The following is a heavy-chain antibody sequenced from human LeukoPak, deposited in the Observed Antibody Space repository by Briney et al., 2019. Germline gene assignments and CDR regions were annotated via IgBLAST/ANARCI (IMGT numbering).Heavy chain of an antibody. CDR3: ARGDTQSKYRQFDS. Sequence: GGSLRLSCAASGFTFDTYWMSWVRQAPGKGLEWVANIKQDGSEKDYVDSVKGRFTISRDNAKNSLYLQMNSLRAEDTGVYYCARGDTQSKYRQFDSWGQGSLVIVSS. D-gene: IGHD3-16*02. CDR1: GFTFDTYW. J-gene: IGHJ4*02. CDR2: IKQDGSEK. V-gene: IGHV3-7*04.